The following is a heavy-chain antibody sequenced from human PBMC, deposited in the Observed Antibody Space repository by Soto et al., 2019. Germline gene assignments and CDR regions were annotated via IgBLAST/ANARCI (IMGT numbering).Heavy chain of an antibody. J-gene: IGHJ3*02. CDR3: AREPGAYSFMADPDAFDI. Sequence: PGGSLRLSCAASGFTFSNFDMSWVRQAPGKGLEWVSGISTSGGTTYYADSVKGRFTSSRDNSKNTLYLQMTSLRAEDTAVYYCAREPGAYSFMADPDAFDIWGQGTMVTGS. CDR2: ISTSGGTT. CDR1: GFTFSNFD. V-gene: IGHV3-23*01. D-gene: IGHD2-15*01.